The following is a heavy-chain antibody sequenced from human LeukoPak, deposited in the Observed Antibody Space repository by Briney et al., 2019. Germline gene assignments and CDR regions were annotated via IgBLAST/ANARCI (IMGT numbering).Heavy chain of an antibody. D-gene: IGHD5-12*01. V-gene: IGHV3-23*01. CDR2: ISGSGGST. CDR3: AKVMGSGYDFDH. J-gene: IGHJ4*02. Sequence: GGSLRLSCAASGFTFSSYAMSWVRQAPGKGLEWVSAISGSGGSTYYADSVKGRFTISRDNSKNTLYLQMNSLRAEDTAVYFCAKVMGSGYDFDHWGQGTLVTVSS. CDR1: GFTFSSYA.